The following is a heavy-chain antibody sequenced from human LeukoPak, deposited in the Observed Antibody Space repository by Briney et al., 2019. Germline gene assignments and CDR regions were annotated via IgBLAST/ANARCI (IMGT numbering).Heavy chain of an antibody. V-gene: IGHV3-7*01. CDR3: AREISAAGGGSDF. D-gene: IGHD6-25*01. Sequence: GGSLRLSCAASGFIFRDFWMAWVRQAPGKGLEWVANIKQDGSEKYYLDSVKGRFTISRDNAKNSLYLQMNSLRAEDTALYYCAREISAAGGGSDFWGQGTLVTVSS. CDR1: GFIFRDFW. J-gene: IGHJ4*02. CDR2: IKQDGSEK.